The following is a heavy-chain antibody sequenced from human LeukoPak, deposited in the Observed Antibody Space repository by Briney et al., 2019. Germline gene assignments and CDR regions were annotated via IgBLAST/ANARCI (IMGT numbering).Heavy chain of an antibody. CDR1: GYTFTSYH. Sequence: ASVKVSCKASGYTFTSYHIDWVRQAPGQGPEWMGWINPNSGGTNYAQKFQGRVTMTRDTSISTAYMELSRLRSDDTAVYYCARPIRFGVGVPPGYWGQGTLVTVSS. D-gene: IGHD3-10*01. CDR3: ARPIRFGVGVPPGY. J-gene: IGHJ4*02. CDR2: INPNSGGT. V-gene: IGHV1-2*02.